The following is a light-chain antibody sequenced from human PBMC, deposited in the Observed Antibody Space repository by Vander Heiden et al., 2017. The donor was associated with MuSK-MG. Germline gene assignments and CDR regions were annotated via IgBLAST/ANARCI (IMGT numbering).Light chain of an antibody. J-gene: IGKJ2*01. CDR1: QSVSSSY. CDR3: QQYGSSQYT. V-gene: IGKV3-20*01. Sequence: EPVCPQPPGTLSLSPGERASLSCRASQSVSSSYLAWYQQKPGQAPRLLIYGASSRATGIPDRFSGSGSGTDFTLTISRLEPEDFAVYHCQQYGSSQYTFGQGTKLEIK. CDR2: GAS.